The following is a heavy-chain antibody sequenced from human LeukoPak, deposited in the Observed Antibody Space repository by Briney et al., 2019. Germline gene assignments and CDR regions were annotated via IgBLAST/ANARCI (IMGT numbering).Heavy chain of an antibody. J-gene: IGHJ4*02. CDR3: ARVQQYYDILTGYLDY. Sequence: GASVKVSCKASGYTFTGYYMHWVRQAPGQGLEWMGWINPNSGGTNYAQKFQGRVTMTRDTSISTAYMELSRLRSDDTAVYYCARVQQYYDILTGYLDYWGQGTLVTVSS. V-gene: IGHV1-2*02. CDR1: GYTFTGYY. D-gene: IGHD3-9*01. CDR2: INPNSGGT.